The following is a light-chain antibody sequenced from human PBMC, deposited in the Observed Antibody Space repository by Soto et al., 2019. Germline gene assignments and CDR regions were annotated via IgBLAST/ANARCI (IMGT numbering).Light chain of an antibody. V-gene: IGLV2-14*01. CDR2: EVS. CDR1: SSDVGGYNF. CDR3: SSYTSNSTCV. J-gene: IGLJ1*01. Sequence: QSALTQPASVSGSPGQSITISCTGTSSDVGGYNFVSWYQQYPGKAPKLMIYEVSNRPSGVSNRFSGSKSGNTASLTISGLQAEDEADYYCSSYTSNSTCVFGTGTKVTVL.